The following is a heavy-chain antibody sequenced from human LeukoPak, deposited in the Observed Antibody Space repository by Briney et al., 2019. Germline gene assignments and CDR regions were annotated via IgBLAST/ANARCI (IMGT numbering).Heavy chain of an antibody. V-gene: IGHV1-3*01. Sequence: ASVKVSCKASGYTFTSYAMHWVRQAPGQRLEWMGWINAGNGNTKYSQKFQGRVTITRDTSASTVYMELSSLRSEDTAVYYCARVAHPTKTGNYYYYGMDVWGQGTTVTVSS. CDR3: ARVAHPTKTGNYYYYGMDV. CDR1: GYTFTSYA. CDR2: INAGNGNT. J-gene: IGHJ6*02. D-gene: IGHD2-8*01.